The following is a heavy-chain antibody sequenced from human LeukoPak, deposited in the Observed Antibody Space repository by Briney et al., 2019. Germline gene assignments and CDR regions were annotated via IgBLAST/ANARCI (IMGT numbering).Heavy chain of an antibody. Sequence: GGSLSLSCAASGFTFSSHGMSWIRQPPGKGLEWVATISGSGDNTYYPDSVKGRFTTSRNNSKNAMYLQMNSLRAEDTAVYYCAKVTYGSGTYGAFDYWGQGTLVTVSS. J-gene: IGHJ4*02. CDR3: AKVTYGSGTYGAFDY. V-gene: IGHV3-23*01. CDR1: GFTFSSHG. D-gene: IGHD3-10*01. CDR2: ISGSGDNT.